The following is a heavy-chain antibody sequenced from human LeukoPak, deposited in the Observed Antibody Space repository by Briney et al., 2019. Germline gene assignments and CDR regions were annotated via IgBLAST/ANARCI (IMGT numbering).Heavy chain of an antibody. CDR1: GFTFNSYS. Sequence: GGSLRLSCAASGFTFNSYSMNWFRQAPGKGLEWVSSISSSSRFIYYADSVRGRFTISRDNAKNLLSLQMNSLRAEDTAVYYCARDPYNGYYGDDYYYYMDVWGKGTTVTISS. CDR2: ISSSSRFI. V-gene: IGHV3-21*01. D-gene: IGHD4-17*01. CDR3: ARDPYNGYYGDDYYYYMDV. J-gene: IGHJ6*03.